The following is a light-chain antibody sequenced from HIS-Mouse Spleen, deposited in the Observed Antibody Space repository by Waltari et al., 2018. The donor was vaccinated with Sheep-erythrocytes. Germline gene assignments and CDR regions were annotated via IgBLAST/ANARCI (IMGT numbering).Light chain of an antibody. Sequence: QSALTQPRSVSGSPGQSVTISCTGTSSDVGGYNYVSWYQQHPGKAPKLMIYDVSKRPSGVPDRFSGPKSGNTASRTISGLQAEDEADYYCCSYAGSYNHVFATGTKVTVL. J-gene: IGLJ1*01. CDR1: SSDVGGYNY. CDR3: CSYAGSYNHV. V-gene: IGLV2-11*01. CDR2: DVS.